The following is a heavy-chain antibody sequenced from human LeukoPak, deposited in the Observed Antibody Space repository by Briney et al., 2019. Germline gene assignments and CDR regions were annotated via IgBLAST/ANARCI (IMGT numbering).Heavy chain of an antibody. CDR3: ARDGYTYGDNWFDP. D-gene: IGHD5-18*01. CDR2: INPNSGGT. CDR1: GYTFTGYY. Sequence: GASVKVSCKASGYTFTGYYMHWVRQAPGQGLEWMGWINPNSGGTSYAQKFQGRVTMTRDTPISTAYMELTRLTSDDTAVYYCARDGYTYGDNWFDPWGQGTLVTVSS. V-gene: IGHV1-2*02. J-gene: IGHJ5*02.